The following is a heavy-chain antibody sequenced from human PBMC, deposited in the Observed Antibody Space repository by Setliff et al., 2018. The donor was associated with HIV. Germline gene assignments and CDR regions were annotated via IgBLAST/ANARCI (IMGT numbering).Heavy chain of an antibody. CDR3: ARDPYGDIDY. J-gene: IGHJ4*02. D-gene: IGHD4-17*01. Sequence: ETLSLTCSVSGGSISSHYWSWIRQPPGKGLEWIGYVYYGGSTYYADSVKGRFTISRDNSKNTLYLQMNSLRAEDTAVYYCARDPYGDIDYWGQGTQVTVSS. CDR1: GGSISSHY. CDR2: VYYGGST. V-gene: IGHV3-53*05.